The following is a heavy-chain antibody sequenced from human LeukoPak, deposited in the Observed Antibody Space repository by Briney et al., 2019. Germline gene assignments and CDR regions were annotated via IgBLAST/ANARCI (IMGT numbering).Heavy chain of an antibody. Sequence: GGSLSCSCAGSGFTFSSYAMSWVRQAQGLGLVWVSAISGSGGRTYYADSVKGRFTISRDNSKNPLYLQMNSLRAEDTAVYYCAKEYYGSGSRTSAFDIWGQGTMVTVSS. V-gene: IGHV3-23*01. D-gene: IGHD3-10*01. CDR3: AKEYYGSGSRTSAFDI. CDR1: GFTFSSYA. CDR2: ISGSGGRT. J-gene: IGHJ3*02.